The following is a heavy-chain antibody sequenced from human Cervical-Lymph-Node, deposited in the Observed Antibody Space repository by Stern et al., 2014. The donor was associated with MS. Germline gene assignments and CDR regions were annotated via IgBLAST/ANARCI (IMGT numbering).Heavy chain of an antibody. J-gene: IGHJ5*02. D-gene: IGHD3-3*01. CDR3: ASRLSGVALTQFDP. CDR2: MNTNIGNT. CDR1: GDIFTNYD. Sequence: VQLVESGAEVKKPGASVKVSCKASGDIFTNYDINWVRQATGQGLEWMGWMNTNIGNTGYAPKFQGRFTMTWNTSISTAYMELSSLRSEDTAVYYCASRLSGVALTQFDPWGQGTLVTVSS. V-gene: IGHV1-8*01.